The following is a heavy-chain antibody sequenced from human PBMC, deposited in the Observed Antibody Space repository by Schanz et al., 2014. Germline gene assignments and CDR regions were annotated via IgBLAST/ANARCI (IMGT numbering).Heavy chain of an antibody. D-gene: IGHD4-17*01. CDR1: GFRFGDHY. J-gene: IGHJ4*02. Sequence: EVQLVESGGGLVQPGGSLRLSCAASGFRFGDHYMDWVRQAPGMGLECVGRIRNKANSYATHYAASVKGRFSISRDDSTNSLYLQMNSLKTEDTAVYYCVRVRLRGRGNGYGRPLDFWGQGTLVTVSS. CDR3: VRVRLRGRGNGYGRPLDF. CDR2: IRNKANSYAT. V-gene: IGHV3-72*01.